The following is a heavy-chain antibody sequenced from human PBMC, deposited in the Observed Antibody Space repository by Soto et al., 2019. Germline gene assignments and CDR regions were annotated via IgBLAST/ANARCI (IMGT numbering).Heavy chain of an antibody. CDR1: GFTFSSYG. CDR3: AKDRTGTTNYNRNGFDY. V-gene: IGHV3-30*18. D-gene: IGHD1-1*01. CDR2: ISYDGSNK. Sequence: QVQLVESGGGVVQPGRSLRLSCAASGFTFSSYGMHWVRQAPGKGLEWVAVISYDGSNKYYADSVKGRFTISRDNSKNALYLQMNSLRAEDTAVYYCAKDRTGTTNYNRNGFDYWGQGTLVTVSS. J-gene: IGHJ4*02.